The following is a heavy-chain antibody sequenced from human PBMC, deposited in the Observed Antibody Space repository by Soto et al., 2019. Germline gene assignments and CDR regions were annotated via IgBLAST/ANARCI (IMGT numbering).Heavy chain of an antibody. J-gene: IGHJ4*02. Sequence: VYLEQSGAEVKEPGESLKISCRASRYSFTSYWIGWARQVPGKGLEWMGIISPADSTTTYSPSFEGKVTISADKSISTVFLQWNSLKASDTAMYYCARQELGLRYLDSWGQGTLVTVSS. CDR2: ISPADSTT. CDR3: ARQELGLRYLDS. CDR1: RYSFTSYW. V-gene: IGHV5-51*01. D-gene: IGHD3-9*01.